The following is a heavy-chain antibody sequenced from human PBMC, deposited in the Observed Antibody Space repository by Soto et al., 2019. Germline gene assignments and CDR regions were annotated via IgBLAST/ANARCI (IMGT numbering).Heavy chain of an antibody. Sequence: ESLKISCSASGYSFMSYWISWVRQMPGQGLEWMGKINPINSYTDYSPSFQGHVTVSADQSISTAYLQWSGLQASDTAIYYCARHYTVSSAADYWGQGTLVTVS. J-gene: IGHJ4*02. D-gene: IGHD3-3*01. V-gene: IGHV5-10-1*01. CDR2: INPINSYT. CDR1: GYSFMSYW. CDR3: ARHYTVSSAADY.